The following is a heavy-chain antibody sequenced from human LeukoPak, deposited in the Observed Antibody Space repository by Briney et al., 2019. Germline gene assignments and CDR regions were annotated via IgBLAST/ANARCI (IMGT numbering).Heavy chain of an antibody. V-gene: IGHV5-51*01. D-gene: IGHD4-17*01. CDR1: GYSFTSYW. CDR2: IYPGDSDT. CDR3: ARHGGYYGDYVPIDY. J-gene: IGHJ4*02. Sequence: LGESLRISCQPSGYSFTSYWIGWVRQMPGKGLEWMGIIYPGDSDTRYSPSFQGQVTITADKSISTAYLQWSSLKASDTAMYYCARHGGYYGDYVPIDYWGQGTLVTVSS.